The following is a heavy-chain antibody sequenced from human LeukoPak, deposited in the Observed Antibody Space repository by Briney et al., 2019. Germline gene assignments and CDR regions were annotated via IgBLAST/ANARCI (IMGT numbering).Heavy chain of an antibody. Sequence: GGSLRLSCAASGFTFSNAWMSWFRQAPGKGLEWVGRIKRKSDGGTTDHAAPVKGRFTISRDDSKNTLYLQMNSLKTEDTAVYYCTTYGYSYGLDYYYYMDVWGKGTTVTVSS. CDR3: TTYGYSYGLDYYYYMDV. CDR2: IKRKSDGGTT. CDR1: GFTFSNAW. D-gene: IGHD5-18*01. J-gene: IGHJ6*03. V-gene: IGHV3-15*01.